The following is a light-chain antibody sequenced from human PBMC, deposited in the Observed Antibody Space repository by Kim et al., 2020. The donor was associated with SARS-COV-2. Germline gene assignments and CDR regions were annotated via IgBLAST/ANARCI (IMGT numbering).Light chain of an antibody. CDR2: IAS. CDR3: QQYKTYPLT. Sequence: SASVGDRVTITCRASQPINYYVAWFQQKPGKAPKSLIYIASSLHSGVPSRFSGNGSGTDFTLTISSLQPEDFATYFCQQYKTYPLTFGPGTKLEI. J-gene: IGKJ3*01. V-gene: IGKV1-16*01. CDR1: QPINYY.